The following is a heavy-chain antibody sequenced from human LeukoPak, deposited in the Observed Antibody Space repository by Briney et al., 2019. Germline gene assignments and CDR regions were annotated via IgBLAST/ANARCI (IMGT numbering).Heavy chain of an antibody. CDR2: IVGSGGST. V-gene: IGHV3-23*01. D-gene: IGHD1-26*01. CDR1: GFTFSSYA. CDR3: ASRLYSGSYYDY. Sequence: GGSLRLSCAASGFTFSSYAMSWVRQAPGKGLEWVSVIVGSGGSTNYADSVKGRFTISRDNSRNTLYLQMNSLRAEDTAVYYCASRLYSGSYYDYCGQGTLVTVSS. J-gene: IGHJ4*02.